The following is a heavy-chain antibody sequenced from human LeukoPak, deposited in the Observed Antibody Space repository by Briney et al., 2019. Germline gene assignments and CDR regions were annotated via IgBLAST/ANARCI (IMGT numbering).Heavy chain of an antibody. V-gene: IGHV3-49*02. D-gene: IGHD3-22*01. CDR1: GFTFRNYN. Sequence: GGSLRLSCAASGFTFRNYNMNWVRQAPGKGLEWVGFIRSKAYGGTTEYAASVRGRFTISRDDSKSIAYLQMNSLKTEDTAVYYCTRAHSDYYDSSGYTSPWGQGTLVTVSS. CDR2: IRSKAYGGTT. J-gene: IGHJ5*02. CDR3: TRAHSDYYDSSGYTSP.